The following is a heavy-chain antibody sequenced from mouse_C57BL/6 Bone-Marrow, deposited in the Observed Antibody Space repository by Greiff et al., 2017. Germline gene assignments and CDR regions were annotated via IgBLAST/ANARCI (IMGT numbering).Heavy chain of an antibody. CDR1: GYTFTDYY. Sequence: EVQLQQSGPELVKPGASVKISCKASGYTFTDYYMNWVKQSHGKSLEWIGDINPNNGGTSYNQTFKGKATLTVDKSSSTAYMELRSLTSEDSAVYYCAREGDWDWYFDVWGTGTTVTVSS. CDR2: INPNNGGT. V-gene: IGHV1-26*01. CDR3: AREGDWDWYFDV. D-gene: IGHD4-1*01. J-gene: IGHJ1*03.